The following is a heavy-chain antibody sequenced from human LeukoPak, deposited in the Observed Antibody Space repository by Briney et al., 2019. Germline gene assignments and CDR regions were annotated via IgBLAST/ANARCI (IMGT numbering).Heavy chain of an antibody. CDR2: IIPIFGTA. Sequence: GASVKVSCKASGGTFSSYAISWVRQAPGQGLERMGGIIPIFGTANYAQKFQGRVTITADESTSTAYMELSSLRSEDTAVYYCARSGPKVWFGELFLYSDYWGQGTLVTVSS. CDR3: ARSGPKVWFGELFLYSDY. D-gene: IGHD3-10*01. CDR1: GGTFSSYA. V-gene: IGHV1-69*13. J-gene: IGHJ4*02.